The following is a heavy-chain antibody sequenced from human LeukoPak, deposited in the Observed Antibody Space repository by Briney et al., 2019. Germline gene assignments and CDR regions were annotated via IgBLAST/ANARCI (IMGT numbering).Heavy chain of an antibody. J-gene: IGHJ4*02. Sequence: GGSLRLSCAASGFTFGDYYMSWIRQAPGKGLEWVSYISGSGSTIYYADSVRGRFTISRDNAKNSLYLQMNSLRAEDTAVYYCARSLYGDHFDYWGQGTLVTVSS. CDR1: GFTFGDYY. V-gene: IGHV3-11*01. CDR2: ISGSGSTI. CDR3: ARSLYGDHFDY. D-gene: IGHD3-10*02.